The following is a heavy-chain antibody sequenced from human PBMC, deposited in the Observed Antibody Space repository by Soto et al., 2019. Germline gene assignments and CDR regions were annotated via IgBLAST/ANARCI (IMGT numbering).Heavy chain of an antibody. Sequence: GGSLRLSCAASGFTFTTYWVSWVRQAPGKGLEWVANIKQDGSEKYYVDSVKGRFTISRDNAKNSLYLQMNSLRAEDTAVYYCARDYFDFWSGSYYYYMDVWGKGTTVTVSS. CDR3: ARDYFDFWSGSYYYYMDV. D-gene: IGHD3-3*01. V-gene: IGHV3-7*01. CDR1: GFTFTTYW. CDR2: IKQDGSEK. J-gene: IGHJ6*03.